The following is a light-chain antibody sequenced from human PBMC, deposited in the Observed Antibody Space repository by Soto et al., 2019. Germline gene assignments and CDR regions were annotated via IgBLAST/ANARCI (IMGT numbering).Light chain of an antibody. V-gene: IGKV3-20*01. CDR2: GAS. Sequence: IVLTQSPGTLSLSPGDIATLSCRARQRVSSSYLAWYQQKPGQAPRLLISGASSRATGIPDRFSGTGSGTDFNRTISILEDEAVAVYYCQQYGSSPGTFGQGTKLEIK. CDR1: QRVSSSY. J-gene: IGKJ2*01. CDR3: QQYGSSPGT.